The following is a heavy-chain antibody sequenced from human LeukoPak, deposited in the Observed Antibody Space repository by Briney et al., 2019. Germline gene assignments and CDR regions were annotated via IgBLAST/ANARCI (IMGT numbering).Heavy chain of an antibody. CDR2: VYYGGSA. V-gene: IGHV4-39*01. CDR3: ARTRHYGSGSIPSFDP. J-gene: IGHJ5*02. Sequence: PSETLSLTCTVSGDSISSTTHYWGWIRQPPGKGLEWIGNVYYGGSAYYKPSLKSRLTISVDTSKNEFYLQLTSVTAADTAVYYCARTRHYGSGSIPSFDPWGQGTLVTVSS. D-gene: IGHD3-10*01. CDR1: GDSISSTTHY.